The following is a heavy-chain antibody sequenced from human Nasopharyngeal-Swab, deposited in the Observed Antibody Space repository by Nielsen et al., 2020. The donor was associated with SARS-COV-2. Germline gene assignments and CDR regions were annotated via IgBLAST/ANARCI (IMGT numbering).Heavy chain of an antibody. V-gene: IGHV4-59*08. Sequence: SETLSLTCTVSGGPIRNYYWSWIRQPPGKGLEWIGYIYYTGSTDYNPSLKSRVTISVDTSRNQFSLKLSPVTATDTAIYYCARRDYGTLFDYWGRGTLVTVSS. CDR2: IYYTGST. D-gene: IGHD4-17*01. CDR1: GGPIRNYY. J-gene: IGHJ4*02. CDR3: ARRDYGTLFDY.